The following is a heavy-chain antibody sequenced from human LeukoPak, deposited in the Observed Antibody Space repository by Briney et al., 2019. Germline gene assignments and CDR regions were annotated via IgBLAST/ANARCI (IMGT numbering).Heavy chain of an antibody. D-gene: IGHD1-26*01. V-gene: IGHV1-46*01. CDR3: ARDSPVGATDY. Sequence: ASVKVSCKASGYTFTSYYMHRVRQAPGQGLEWMGIINPSGGSTSYAQKFQGRVTMTRDTSTSTVYMELSSLRSEDTAVYYCARDSPVGATDYWGQGTLVTISS. J-gene: IGHJ4*02. CDR2: INPSGGST. CDR1: GYTFTSYY.